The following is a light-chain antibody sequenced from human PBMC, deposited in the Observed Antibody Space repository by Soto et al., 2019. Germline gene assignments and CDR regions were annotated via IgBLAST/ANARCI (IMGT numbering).Light chain of an antibody. CDR3: ASYAGNDNFG. CDR2: QVN. Sequence: QSVLTQPPSASGSPGQSVTIPCTGTSSDIGGYNYVSWYQQYPGKAPKLVIYQVNKRPSGVPDRFSGSRSGNTASLTVSGLQLEDEADYYCASYAGNDNFGFGGGTKVTVL. CDR1: SSDIGGYNY. J-gene: IGLJ3*02. V-gene: IGLV2-8*01.